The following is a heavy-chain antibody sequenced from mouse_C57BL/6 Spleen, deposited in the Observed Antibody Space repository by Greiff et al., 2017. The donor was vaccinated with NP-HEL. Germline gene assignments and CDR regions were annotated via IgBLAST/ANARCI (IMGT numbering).Heavy chain of an antibody. CDR1: GFTFSSYG. Sequence: EVQRVESGGDLVKPGGSLKLSCAASGFTFSSYGMSWVRQTPDKRLEWVATISSGGSYTYYPDSVKGRFTISRDNAKNTLYRQMSSLKSEDTAMYYCARQGGLRHYYAMDYWGQGTSVTVSS. V-gene: IGHV5-6*01. D-gene: IGHD2-4*01. J-gene: IGHJ4*01. CDR3: ARQGGLRHYYAMDY. CDR2: ISSGGSYT.